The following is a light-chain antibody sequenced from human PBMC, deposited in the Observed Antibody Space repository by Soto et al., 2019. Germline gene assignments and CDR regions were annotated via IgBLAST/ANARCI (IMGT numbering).Light chain of an antibody. J-gene: IGKJ1*01. CDR2: AAS. CDR3: QQSYSTPPT. V-gene: IGKV1-39*01. Sequence: DIPMTQSPSSLSASVGYRVTITCRASQSISNYLNWYQQTPGKAPNLLIYAASSLQSGVPSRFSGSGSGTDFTLTISSLHPEDSATYYCQQSYSTPPTFGQGTKVDIK. CDR1: QSISNY.